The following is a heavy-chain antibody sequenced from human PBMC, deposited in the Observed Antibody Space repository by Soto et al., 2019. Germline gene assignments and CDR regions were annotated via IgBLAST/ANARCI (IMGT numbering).Heavy chain of an antibody. J-gene: IGHJ6*02. CDR3: ARVGRDRYNCSAFNYYYRMDG. V-gene: IGHV4-59*11. CDR1: SGSITRHE. CDR2: IYYSGST. Sequence: PETLSVTATVSSGSITRHEGSCLLKTPRKGLEWIGYIYYSGSTNYNPSLKSRVTISVDTSKNQFSLKLSSVTAADTAVYYCARVGRDRYNCSAFNYYYRMDGWG. D-gene: IGHD1-20*01.